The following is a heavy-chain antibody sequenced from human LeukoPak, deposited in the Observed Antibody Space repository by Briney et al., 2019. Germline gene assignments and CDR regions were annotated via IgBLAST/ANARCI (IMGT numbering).Heavy chain of an antibody. J-gene: IGHJ4*02. CDR3: ARDISDISAAAGLFDY. V-gene: IGHV3-66*01. CDR1: GFTVSSNY. Sequence: PGGSLRLSCAASGFTVSSNYMSWVRQAPGKGLEWVSVIYSGGSTYYADSVKGRFTISRDNSKNTLYLQMNSLRAEDTAVYYCARDISDISAAAGLFDYWGQGTLVTVSS. CDR2: IYSGGST. D-gene: IGHD2-15*01.